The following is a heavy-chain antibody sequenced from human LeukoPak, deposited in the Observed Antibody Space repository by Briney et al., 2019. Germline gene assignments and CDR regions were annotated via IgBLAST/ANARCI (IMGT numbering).Heavy chain of an antibody. CDR1: GFTFRSYA. J-gene: IGHJ4*02. CDR3: AKDRVPYCSGGSCYFGY. D-gene: IGHD2-15*01. V-gene: IGHV3-23*01. Sequence: GGSLRLSCAASGFTFRSYAMSWVRQAPGKGLEWVSAISGSGGSTYYADSVKGRFTISRDNSKNTLYLQMNSLRAEDTAVYYCAKDRVPYCSGGSCYFGYWGQGTLVTVSS. CDR2: ISGSGGST.